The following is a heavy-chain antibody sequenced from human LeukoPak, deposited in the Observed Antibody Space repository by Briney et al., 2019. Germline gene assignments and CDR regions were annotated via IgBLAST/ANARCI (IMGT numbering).Heavy chain of an antibody. Sequence: SETLSLTCTVSGYSISSGYYWGWIRQPPGQGLEWIGSIYHSGSTYYNPSLKSRVTISVDTSKNRFSLKLSSVTAADTAVYYCARARWELQAFYYYYMDVWGKGTTVTVSS. J-gene: IGHJ6*03. CDR1: GYSISSGYY. V-gene: IGHV4-38-2*02. D-gene: IGHD1-26*01. CDR3: ARARWELQAFYYYYMDV. CDR2: IYHSGST.